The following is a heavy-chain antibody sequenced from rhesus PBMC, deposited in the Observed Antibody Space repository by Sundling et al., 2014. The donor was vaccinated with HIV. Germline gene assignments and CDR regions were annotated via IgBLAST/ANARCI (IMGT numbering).Heavy chain of an antibody. J-gene: IGHJ4*01. CDR1: GGSISSTY. V-gene: IGHV4-169*01. Sequence: QLELQESGPGLVKPSETLSVTCAVSGGSISSTYWSWIRQAPGKGLEWIGYIHGSGSSTYYNHYLKSRVSLSVDTSKNHLSLRLSSVTAADTAVYFCARTGPWTGYYSFDYWGQGVLVPVSS. D-gene: IGHD3-3*01. CDR2: IHGSGSST. CDR3: ARTGPWTGYYSFDY.